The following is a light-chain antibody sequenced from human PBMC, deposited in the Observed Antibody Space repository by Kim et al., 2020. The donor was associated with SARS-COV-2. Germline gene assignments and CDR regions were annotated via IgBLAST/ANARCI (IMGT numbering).Light chain of an antibody. CDR2: EDN. CDR1: SGTIASYY. CDR3: QSSDSSNHWV. V-gene: IGLV6-57*03. Sequence: KTVTISCTRSSGTIASYYVQWFQQRPGSAPTTIIYEDNQSPSGVPDRFSGSIDSSSNSASLTVSGLKTEDEADYYCQSSDSSNHWVFGGGTQLTVL. J-gene: IGLJ3*02.